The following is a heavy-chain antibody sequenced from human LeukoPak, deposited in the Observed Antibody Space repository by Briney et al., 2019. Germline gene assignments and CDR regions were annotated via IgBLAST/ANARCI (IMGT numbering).Heavy chain of an antibody. V-gene: IGHV4-4*02. CDR2: IYHSGRT. CDR1: GGSISSSNW. CDR3: ARNSKAHYDILTGYYTGWFDP. D-gene: IGHD3-9*01. J-gene: IGHJ5*02. Sequence: SETLSLTCAVSGGSISSSNWWSWVRQPPGKGLEWIGTIYHSGRTNYNPSLKSPATISVDKSKNQFSLKVSSVTAADTAVYYCARNSKAHYDILTGYYTGWFDPWGQGTLVTVSS.